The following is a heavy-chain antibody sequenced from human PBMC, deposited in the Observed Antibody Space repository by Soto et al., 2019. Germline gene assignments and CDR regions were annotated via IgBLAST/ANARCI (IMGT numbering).Heavy chain of an antibody. CDR3: ARERGVAPPVAGNTHYYYYMDV. J-gene: IGHJ6*03. Sequence: QDQLLQSGAEVKKPGASVTVSCKASGYSFTNYGITWVRQAPGQGLEWMGWLSAFNGNTHYAQKLQGRVTMTTDESTSTAYMQLRSLRSNDTAVYYCARERGVAPPVAGNTHYYYYMDVWGKWTTVTVSS. V-gene: IGHV1-18*01. CDR2: LSAFNGNT. D-gene: IGHD6-19*01. CDR1: GYSFTNYG.